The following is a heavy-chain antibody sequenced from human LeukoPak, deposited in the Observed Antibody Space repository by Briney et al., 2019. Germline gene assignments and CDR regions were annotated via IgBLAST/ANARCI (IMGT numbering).Heavy chain of an antibody. J-gene: IGHJ6*03. CDR3: ARDHTLEWLEYYYYYMDV. CDR2: ISYDGSNK. Sequence: PGGSLRLSCAASGFTFCSYAMHWGRQAPGKGREWVAVISYDGSNKYYADSVKGRFTISRDNSKNTLYLQMNSLRAEDTAVYYCARDHTLEWLEYYYYYMDVWGKGTTVTVSS. V-gene: IGHV3-30*11. D-gene: IGHD3-3*01. CDR1: GFTFCSYA.